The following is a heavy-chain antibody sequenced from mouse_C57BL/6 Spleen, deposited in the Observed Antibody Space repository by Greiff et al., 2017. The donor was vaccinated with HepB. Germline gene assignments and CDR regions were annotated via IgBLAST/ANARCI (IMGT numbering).Heavy chain of an antibody. D-gene: IGHD2-3*01. CDR1: GYTFTSYW. Sequence: QVQLKESGAELVMPGASVKLSCKASGYTFTSYWMHWVKQRPGQGLEWIGEIDPSDSYTNYNQKFKGKSTLTVDKSSSTAYMQLSSLTSEDSAVYYCARPGYYDYFDYWGQGTTLTVSS. CDR2: IDPSDSYT. V-gene: IGHV1-69*01. CDR3: ARPGYYDYFDY. J-gene: IGHJ2*01.